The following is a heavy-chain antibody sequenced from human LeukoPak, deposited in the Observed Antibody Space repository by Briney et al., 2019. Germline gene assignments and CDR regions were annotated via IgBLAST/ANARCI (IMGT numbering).Heavy chain of an antibody. D-gene: IGHD1-26*01. J-gene: IGHJ3*02. CDR2: MYRVGNT. CDR3: ARGLTVGATGVWAFDI. CDR1: GFTVSNNY. V-gene: IGHV3-66*01. Sequence: GGSLGLSCAASGFTVSNNYMTWVRQAPGKGLEWVSVMYRVGNTYYADFVKGRFTISRDNFKNTLHLQMNSLRVEDTALYYCARGLTVGATGVWAFDIWGQGTMVTVSS.